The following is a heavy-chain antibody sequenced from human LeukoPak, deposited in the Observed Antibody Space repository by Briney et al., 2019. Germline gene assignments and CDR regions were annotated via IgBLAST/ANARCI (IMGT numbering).Heavy chain of an antibody. CDR1: GFTFSSYT. V-gene: IGHV3-30-3*01. Sequence: PGGSLRLSCAASGFTFSSYTMHWVRQVPGKGLEWVAVISSDGLNKYYTDSVKGRFTISRDNSQNTLSLQLDSLRAEDTATYYCVKDGPYSTSWYDFDKWGQGTLVTVSS. D-gene: IGHD6-19*01. CDR2: ISSDGLNK. CDR3: VKDGPYSTSWYDFDK. J-gene: IGHJ4*02.